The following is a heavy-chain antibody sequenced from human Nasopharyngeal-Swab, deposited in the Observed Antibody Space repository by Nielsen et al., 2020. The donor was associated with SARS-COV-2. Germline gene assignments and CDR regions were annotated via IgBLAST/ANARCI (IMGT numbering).Heavy chain of an antibody. D-gene: IGHD1-14*01. CDR3: ARPTTLGYYYGMDV. CDR2: INHSGST. V-gene: IGHV4-34*01. J-gene: IGHJ6*02. Sequence: WIRQRPGKGLEWIGEINHSGSTNYNPSLKSRVTISVDTSKNQFSLKLSSVTAADTAVYYCARPTTLGYYYGMDVWGQGTTVTVSS.